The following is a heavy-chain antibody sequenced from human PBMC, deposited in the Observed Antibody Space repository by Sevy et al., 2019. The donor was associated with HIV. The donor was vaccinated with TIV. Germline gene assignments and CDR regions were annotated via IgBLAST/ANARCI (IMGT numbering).Heavy chain of an antibody. D-gene: IGHD1-26*01. CDR1: GGSITSLY. CDR2: IYYNGHI. J-gene: IGHJ4*02. Sequence: SETLSLTCTVSGGSITSLYWNGIRQPPGKGLEWIANIYYNGHINYNPSLKSRVTLSLDTSKNQFPLRLSSVTAADTAMYYCAGENAWGRGYSWGQGTLVTVSS. V-gene: IGHV4-59*08. CDR3: AGENAWGRGYS.